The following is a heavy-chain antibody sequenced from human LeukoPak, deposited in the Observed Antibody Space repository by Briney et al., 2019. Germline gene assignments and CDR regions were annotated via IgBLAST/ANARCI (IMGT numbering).Heavy chain of an antibody. V-gene: IGHV5-51*01. CDR1: GYSVTIYW. D-gene: IGHD1-1*01. CDR2: IYPGDSDT. CDR3: ARRGNNWSFDY. Sequence: LGESLQISCKGSGYSVTIYWIGWVRQLPGKGLEWMGIIYPGDSDTRYSPSFQGQVTISADKSISTAYLQWSSLKASDTAIYYCARRGNNWSFDYWGQGTLVTVSS. J-gene: IGHJ4*02.